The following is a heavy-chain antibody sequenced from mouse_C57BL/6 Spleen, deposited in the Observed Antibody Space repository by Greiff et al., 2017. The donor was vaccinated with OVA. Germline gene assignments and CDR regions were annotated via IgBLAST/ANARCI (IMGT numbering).Heavy chain of an antibody. J-gene: IGHJ3*01. CDR3: ARGDYYGSRKFAY. V-gene: IGHV14-3*01. Sequence: VQLKESVAELVRPGASVKLSCTASGFNIKNTYMHWVKQRPEQGLEWIGRIDPANGNTKYAPKFQGKATITADTSSNTAYLQLSSLTSEDTAIYYCARGDYYGSRKFAYWGQGTLVTVSA. D-gene: IGHD1-1*01. CDR1: GFNIKNTY. CDR2: IDPANGNT.